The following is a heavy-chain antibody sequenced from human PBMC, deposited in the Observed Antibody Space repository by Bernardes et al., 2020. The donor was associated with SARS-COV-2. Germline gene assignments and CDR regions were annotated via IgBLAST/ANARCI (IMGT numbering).Heavy chain of an antibody. D-gene: IGHD3-10*01. CDR3: ARKDGLWFGELYWFDP. CDR1: GYTFTSYD. Sequence: ASVKVSCKASGYTFTSYDINWVRQATGQGLEWMGWMNPNSGNTGYAQKFQGRVTMTRNTSISTAYMELSSLRSEDTAVYYCARKDGLWFGELYWFDPWGQGPLAT. V-gene: IGHV1-8*01. J-gene: IGHJ5*02. CDR2: MNPNSGNT.